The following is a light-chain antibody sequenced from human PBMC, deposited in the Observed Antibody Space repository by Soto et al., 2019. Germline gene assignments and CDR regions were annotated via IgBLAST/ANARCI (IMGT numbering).Light chain of an antibody. CDR3: QQSYSTPLYT. CDR2: AAS. J-gene: IGKJ2*01. V-gene: IGKV1-39*01. CDR1: QSISSY. Sequence: DLQMTQSPSSLSASVGDRVTITCRASQSISSYLNWYQQKQGKAPKLLIYAASSLQSGVPSRFSGSASRTDFTLTISILQPEDFATYYCQQSYSTPLYTFGQGTKLQIK.